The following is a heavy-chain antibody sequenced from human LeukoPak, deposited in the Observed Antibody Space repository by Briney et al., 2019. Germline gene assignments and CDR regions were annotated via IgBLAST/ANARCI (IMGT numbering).Heavy chain of an antibody. Sequence: PGGSLRLSCAASGFTFSSYGMHWVRQAPGKGLEWVGGISYDGSEKYYADSVKGRFTISRDNSKNTLYLQLNSLTTEDTAVYYCAKTDYGDSFWFDHWGQGSLVTVSS. D-gene: IGHD4-17*01. CDR1: GFTFSSYG. V-gene: IGHV3-30*18. J-gene: IGHJ5*02. CDR2: ISYDGSEK. CDR3: AKTDYGDSFWFDH.